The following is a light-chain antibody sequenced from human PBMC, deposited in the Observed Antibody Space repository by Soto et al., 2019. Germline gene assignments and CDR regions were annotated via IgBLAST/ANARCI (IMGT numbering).Light chain of an antibody. V-gene: IGLV1-51*01. Sequence: QSVLTQPPSVSAAPGQKVTISCSGSSSNIGSNYVSWYQQLPGTAPKLLIYDNGKRPSGIPDRFSGSQSGTSATLGITGLQTGDEADYYFGTWDNSLSAVFGGGTQLTVL. CDR3: GTWDNSLSAV. CDR1: SSNIGSNY. CDR2: DNG. J-gene: IGLJ2*01.